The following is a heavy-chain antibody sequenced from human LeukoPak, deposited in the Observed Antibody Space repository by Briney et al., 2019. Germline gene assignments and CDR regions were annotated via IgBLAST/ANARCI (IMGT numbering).Heavy chain of an antibody. J-gene: IGHJ4*02. V-gene: IGHV3-21*01. CDR1: GFTFSSYS. Sequence: GGSLRLSCAASGFTFSSYSMNWVRQAPWKGLELVSSISSSSSYIYYADSVKGRFTISRDNAKNSLYLQMNSLRAEDTAVYYCAREYCSGGSCYLADYWGPGTLVTVSS. CDR3: AREYCSGGSCYLADY. D-gene: IGHD2-15*01. CDR2: ISSSSSYI.